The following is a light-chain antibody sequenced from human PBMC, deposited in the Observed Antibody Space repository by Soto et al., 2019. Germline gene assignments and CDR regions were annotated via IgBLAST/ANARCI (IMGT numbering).Light chain of an antibody. V-gene: IGKV3-15*01. CDR1: QPISRN. CDR2: GAS. J-gene: IGKJ1*01. Sequence: IVMTRAASTMTVSPGEGGTIKSRASQPISRNLAWYQQKPGQAPRLLMYGASTRATDIPGRFSGGGSGTEFTLTISSLQSEDFAIYFCQQHNTGPRTFGQGTKVDIK. CDR3: QQHNTGPRT.